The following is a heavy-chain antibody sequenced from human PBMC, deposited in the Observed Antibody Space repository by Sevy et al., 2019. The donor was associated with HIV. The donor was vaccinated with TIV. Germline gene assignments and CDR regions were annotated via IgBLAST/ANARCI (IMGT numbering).Heavy chain of an antibody. Sequence: GGSLRLSCVASGFTFSNSWMNWVRQAPGKGLEWVANINPGGTEEFYVDSVKGRFIISRDNAKNSLFLQMNSLRVEDTAVYYCARGGYYYDNAAYYAFDSWGQGTLVTVSS. CDR2: INPGGTEE. CDR3: ARGGYYYDNAAYYAFDS. V-gene: IGHV3-7*01. D-gene: IGHD3-22*01. J-gene: IGHJ4*02. CDR1: GFTFSNSW.